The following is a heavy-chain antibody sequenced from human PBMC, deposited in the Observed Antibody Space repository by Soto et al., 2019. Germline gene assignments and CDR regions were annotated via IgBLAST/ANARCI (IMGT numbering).Heavy chain of an antibody. CDR2: INHSGST. CDR1: GESFSGYY. D-gene: IGHD5-12*01. V-gene: IGHV4-34*01. Sequence: QVQLQQWGAGLLKPSETLSPTCAVYGESFSGYYWSWIRQPPGKGLEWIGEINHSGSTNYNPSLKSRVTMSVDTSKNQFSLKLSSVTAADTAVYYCAGNIVATISSFDYWGQGTLVTVSS. J-gene: IGHJ4*02. CDR3: AGNIVATISSFDY.